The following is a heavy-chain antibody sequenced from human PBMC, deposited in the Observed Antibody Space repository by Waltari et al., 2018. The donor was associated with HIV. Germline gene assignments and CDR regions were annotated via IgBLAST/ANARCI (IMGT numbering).Heavy chain of an antibody. CDR1: GFTFSSDG. Sequence: QVQLVESGGGVVQHGGSLRPSFEASGFTFSSDGIHWVRQAPGKGLEWVAVISYYGDNKYYADSVKGRFTISRDNSKNTLYLQMNSLRVEDTAVYYCAKGASGWSPGYWGQGTLVTVSS. J-gene: IGHJ4*02. V-gene: IGHV3-30*18. CDR3: AKGASGWSPGY. D-gene: IGHD6-19*01. CDR2: ISYYGDNK.